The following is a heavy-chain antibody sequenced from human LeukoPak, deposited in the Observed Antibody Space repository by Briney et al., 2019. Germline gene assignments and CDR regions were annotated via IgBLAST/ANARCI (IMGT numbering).Heavy chain of an antibody. V-gene: IGHV3-48*03. J-gene: IGHJ6*02. CDR2: ISSSRSTI. Sequence: GGSLTLSCAASGFTFSSFEMHWVRQSPGKGLEGVSYISSSRSTIYYADSVKGPFTISRDNSKTSLYLQMNNLRAEDTALYYCARDLATSYYGMDVWGQGTTVTASS. CDR3: ARDLATSYYGMDV. CDR1: GFTFSSFE. D-gene: IGHD1-26*01.